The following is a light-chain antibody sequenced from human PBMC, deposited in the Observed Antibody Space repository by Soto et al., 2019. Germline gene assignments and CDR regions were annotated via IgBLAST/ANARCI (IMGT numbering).Light chain of an antibody. V-gene: IGLV2-14*01. CDR3: SSYTTSSPHVV. CDR2: DVS. Sequence: QSALTQPASVSGSPGQSITISCTGTSSDVGGYNYVSWYQQHPGKAPKLKIYDVSNRPSGVSNRFSGSKSGNTASLTISGLQAEDEADYYCSSYTTSSPHVVFGGGTKLTVL. J-gene: IGLJ2*01. CDR1: SSDVGGYNY.